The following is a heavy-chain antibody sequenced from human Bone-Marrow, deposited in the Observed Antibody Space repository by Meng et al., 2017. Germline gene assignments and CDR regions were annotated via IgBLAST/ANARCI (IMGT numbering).Heavy chain of an antibody. V-gene: IGHV1-24*01. CDR2: FDPEDGET. J-gene: IGHJ4*02. Sequence: QVQLGQSGAEGKKPGASVKVSCKVSGYTLTELSMHWVRQAPGKGLEWMGGFDPEDGETIYAQKFQGRVTMTEDTSTDTAYMELSSLRSEDTAVYYCATDWRAVAGTMPGIFDYWGQGTLVTVSS. CDR3: ATDWRAVAGTMPGIFDY. D-gene: IGHD6-19*01. CDR1: GYTLTELS.